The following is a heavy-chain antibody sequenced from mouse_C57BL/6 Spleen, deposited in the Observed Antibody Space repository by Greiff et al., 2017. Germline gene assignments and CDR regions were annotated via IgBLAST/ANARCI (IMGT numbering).Heavy chain of an antibody. D-gene: IGHD2-3*01. CDR2: SRNKANDYTT. V-gene: IGHV7-1*01. Sequence: EVMLVESGGGLVQSGRSLRLSCATSGFTFSDFYMEWVRQAPGKGLEWIAASRNKANDYTTEYSASVKGRFIVSRDTSQSILYLQMNALRAEDTAIYYCARDASDGYVYFDYWGQGTTLTVSS. CDR3: ARDASDGYVYFDY. J-gene: IGHJ2*01. CDR1: GFTFSDFY.